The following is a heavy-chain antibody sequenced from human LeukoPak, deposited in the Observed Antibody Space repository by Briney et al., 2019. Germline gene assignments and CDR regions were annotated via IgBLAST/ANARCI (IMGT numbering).Heavy chain of an antibody. CDR3: ARLSQDTWDAFDI. CDR1: GYSISSGYY. D-gene: IGHD2-15*01. Sequence: SETLSLTCAVSGYSISSGYYWGWIRQPPGKGLEWIGSIYHSGSTYYNPSLKSRVTISVDTSKNQFPLKLSSVTAADTAVYYCARLSQDTWDAFDIWGQGTMVTVSS. CDR2: IYHSGST. V-gene: IGHV4-38-2*01. J-gene: IGHJ3*02.